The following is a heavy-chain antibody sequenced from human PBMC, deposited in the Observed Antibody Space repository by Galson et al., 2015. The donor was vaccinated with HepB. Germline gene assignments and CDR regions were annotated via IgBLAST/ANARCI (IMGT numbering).Heavy chain of an antibody. D-gene: IGHD3-22*01. V-gene: IGHV3-9*01. CDR2: ISWNRGRI. CDR3: ARGFLDREETIPVYYSTWSNS. J-gene: IGHJ5*01. CDR1: GFRLDDYA. Sequence: SLRLSCAASGFRLDDYAMHWVRQAPGKGLEWVSGISWNRGRIGYADSVKGRFTISADKANNSLFLQMNSLRAEDTALYYCARGFLDREETIPVYYSTWSNSWGQGILFTFSS.